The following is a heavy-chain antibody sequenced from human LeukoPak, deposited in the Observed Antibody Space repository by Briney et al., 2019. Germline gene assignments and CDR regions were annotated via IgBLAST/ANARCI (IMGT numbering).Heavy chain of an antibody. J-gene: IGHJ5*02. D-gene: IGHD4-17*01. CDR1: GFTFSSYA. Sequence: GGSLRLSCTASGFTFSSYAMTWVRQAPGKGLECVSVISGIGTTTYYADSVKGRFTISRDNSKNTLFLQMNSLRVEDTATYYCTKKRTTSVTDWFDPWGQGTLVTVSS. CDR3: TKKRTTSVTDWFDP. V-gene: IGHV3-23*01. CDR2: ISGIGTTT.